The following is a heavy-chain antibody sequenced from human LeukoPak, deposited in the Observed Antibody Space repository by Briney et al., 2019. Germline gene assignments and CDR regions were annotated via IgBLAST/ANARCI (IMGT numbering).Heavy chain of an antibody. CDR3: AKDAVAGANLDY. CDR2: ISYDGSNK. J-gene: IGHJ4*01. D-gene: IGHD6-19*01. Sequence: GRSLRLSCAASGFTFSSYGMHWVRQAPGEGLEWVAVISYDGSNKYYADSVKGRFTISRDNSKNTLYLQMNSLRAEDTAVYYCAKDAVAGANLDYWGQGTLVTVSS. V-gene: IGHV3-30*18. CDR1: GFTFSSYG.